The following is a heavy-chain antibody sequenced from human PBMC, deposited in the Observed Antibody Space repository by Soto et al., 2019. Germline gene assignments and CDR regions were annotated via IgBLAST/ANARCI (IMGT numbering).Heavy chain of an antibody. CDR2: IKSKTDGGTT. Sequence: EVQLVESGGGLVKPGGSLRLSCAASGFTFSNAWMNWVRQAPGKGLEWVGRIKSKTDGGTTDYAAPVKGRFTISRXDXXNTLYLQMNSLKTEDTAVYYCTTGILVTTVSPFDYWGQGTLVTVSS. J-gene: IGHJ4*02. D-gene: IGHD4-17*01. V-gene: IGHV3-15*07. CDR3: TTGILVTTVSPFDY. CDR1: GFTFSNAW.